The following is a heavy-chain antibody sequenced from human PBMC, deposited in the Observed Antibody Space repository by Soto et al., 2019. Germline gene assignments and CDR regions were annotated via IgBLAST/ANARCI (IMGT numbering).Heavy chain of an antibody. D-gene: IGHD6-13*01. V-gene: IGHV5-51*01. CDR2: IYPGDSDT. Sequence: GESLKISCKGSGYSCTSYWIGWVRQMPGKGLEWMGIIYPGDSDTRYSPSFQGQVTISADNSISTAYLQWSSLKASDTAVYYCARTAAAGKYYSGTDVRGQGTTVTV. J-gene: IGHJ6*02. CDR1: GYSCTSYW. CDR3: ARTAAAGKYYSGTDV.